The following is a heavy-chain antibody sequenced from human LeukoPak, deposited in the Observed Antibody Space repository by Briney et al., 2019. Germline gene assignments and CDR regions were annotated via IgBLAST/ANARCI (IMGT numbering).Heavy chain of an antibody. CDR1: GFTFSSYS. D-gene: IGHD6-13*01. Sequence: PGGSLRLSCAASGFTFSSYSMHWVRQAPGKGLEYVSAISSNGGSTYYANSVKARFTISRGNSRNTLYLQMGSLRAEDMAVYYCARVYSSIWTVDYWGQGTLVTVSS. V-gene: IGHV3-64*01. J-gene: IGHJ4*02. CDR2: ISSNGGST. CDR3: ARVYSSIWTVDY.